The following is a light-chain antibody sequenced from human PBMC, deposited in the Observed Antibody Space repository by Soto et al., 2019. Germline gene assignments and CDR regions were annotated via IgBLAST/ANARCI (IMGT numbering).Light chain of an antibody. CDR3: SSYTSTNTLV. V-gene: IGLV2-14*01. Sequence: QSALTQPASVSGSPGQSITISCTGTSSDVGGYDSVSWYQQHPGKAPKLMIYDVYTRPSGVSNRFSGSKSGNTASLIISGLQAEDEADYYCSSYTSTNTLVFGGGTKVTVL. J-gene: IGLJ2*01. CDR1: SSDVGGYDS. CDR2: DVY.